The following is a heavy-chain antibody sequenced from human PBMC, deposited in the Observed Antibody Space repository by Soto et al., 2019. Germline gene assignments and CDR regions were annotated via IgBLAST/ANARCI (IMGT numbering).Heavy chain of an antibody. CDR3: ARLRTIFGVVITLNWFDP. Sequence: QLQLQESGPGLVKPSETLSLTCTVSGGSISSSSYYWGWIRQPPGKGLEWIGSIYYSGSTYYNPSLKSRVTISVDTSKNQFSLKLSSVTAADTAVYYCARLRTIFGVVITLNWFDPWGQGTLVTVSS. D-gene: IGHD3-3*01. CDR2: IYYSGST. J-gene: IGHJ5*02. CDR1: GGSISSSSYY. V-gene: IGHV4-39*01.